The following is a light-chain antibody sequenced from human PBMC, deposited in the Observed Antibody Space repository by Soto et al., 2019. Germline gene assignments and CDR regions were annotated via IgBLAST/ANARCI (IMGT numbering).Light chain of an antibody. CDR3: QQSDSTPYT. CDR1: QTISTY. Sequence: DIVMTQSPSSLSASVGDRVTITCRASQTISTYLNWYQQKPGKAPRLLIYDASSLLSGVPSRFSGSGSGTDFTLTIASLQPEDFSTYYCQQSDSTPYTFGQGTKVEI. CDR2: DAS. V-gene: IGKV1-39*01. J-gene: IGKJ2*01.